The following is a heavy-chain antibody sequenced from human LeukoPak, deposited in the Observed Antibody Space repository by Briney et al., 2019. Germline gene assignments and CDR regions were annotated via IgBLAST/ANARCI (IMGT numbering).Heavy chain of an antibody. V-gene: IGHV4-38-2*02. CDR3: ASAYYYGSGSYYNRGNYYFDY. J-gene: IGHJ4*02. CDR1: GYSISSGYY. CDR2: IYHSGTT. D-gene: IGHD3-10*01. Sequence: SETLSLTCTVSGYSISSGYYWGWIRQPPGKGLEWIGTIYHSGTTYHNPSLKSRVTISADTSKNQFSLKLSSVTAADTAVYYCASAYYYGSGSYYNRGNYYFDYWGQGTLVTVSS.